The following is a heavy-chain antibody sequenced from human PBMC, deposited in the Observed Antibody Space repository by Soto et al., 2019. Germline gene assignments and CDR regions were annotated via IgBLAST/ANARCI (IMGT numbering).Heavy chain of an antibody. CDR2: IYPGNSDA. Sequence: PGESLKISCHASGYNFATYWIAWVRQMPGKGLEYMGMIYPGNSDARYSPSFQGQVTFSADKSISTAYLHWSSLKASDTAMYYCARHGFYGDYASNYFDPWGQGTLVTVSS. J-gene: IGHJ5*02. D-gene: IGHD4-17*01. V-gene: IGHV5-51*01. CDR1: GYNFATYW. CDR3: ARHGFYGDYASNYFDP.